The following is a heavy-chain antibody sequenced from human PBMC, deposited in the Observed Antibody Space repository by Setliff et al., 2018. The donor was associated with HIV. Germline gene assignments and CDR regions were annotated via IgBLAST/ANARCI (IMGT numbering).Heavy chain of an antibody. CDR2: INTANTET. CDR3: ARNPTGWGYCDY. D-gene: IGHD1-26*01. J-gene: IGHJ4*02. Sequence: GASVKVSCKASGYTFTTYAMHWVRQAPGQGLEWMGWINTANTETKYSQTLRDRATFTRDTSTSTAYMELTGLTSEDTAVYYCARNPTGWGYCDYWGQGTPVTVSS. CDR1: GYTFTTYA. V-gene: IGHV1-3*04.